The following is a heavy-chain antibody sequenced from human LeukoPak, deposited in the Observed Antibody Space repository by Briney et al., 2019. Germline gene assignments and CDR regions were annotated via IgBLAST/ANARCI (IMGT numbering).Heavy chain of an antibody. J-gene: IGHJ4*02. CDR1: GGSISSYY. V-gene: IGHV4-59*01. D-gene: IGHD2-15*01. CDR2: IYYSGST. CDR3: ARGYCSGGSCYPDY. Sequence: SETLSLTCTVSGGSISSYYWSWIRQPPGKGLEWIGYIYYSGSTNYNPSLKSRVTISVDTSKNQFSQKLSSVTAADTAVYYCARGYCSGGSCYPDYWGQGTLVTVSS.